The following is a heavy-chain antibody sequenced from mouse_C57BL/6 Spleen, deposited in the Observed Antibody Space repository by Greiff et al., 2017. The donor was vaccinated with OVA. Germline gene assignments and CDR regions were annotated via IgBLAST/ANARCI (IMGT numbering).Heavy chain of an antibody. V-gene: IGHV1-22*01. CDR2: INPNNGGT. D-gene: IGHD1-1*01. CDR1: GYTFTDYN. CDR3: ARSPYGSRAMDY. Sequence: EVQLQQSGPELVKPGASVKMSCKASGYTFTDYNMHWVKQSHGKSLEWIGYINPNNGGTSSNQKFKGKATLTVNKSSSTAYMALRSLTSEDSAVYYCARSPYGSRAMDYWGQGTSVTVSS. J-gene: IGHJ4*01.